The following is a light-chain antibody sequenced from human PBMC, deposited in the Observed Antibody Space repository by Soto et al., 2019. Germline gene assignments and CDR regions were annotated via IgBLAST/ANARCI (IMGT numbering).Light chain of an antibody. CDR3: SSYVGNNNLV. V-gene: IGLV2-8*01. CDR1: SSDVGGYNY. J-gene: IGLJ2*01. CDR2: EVS. Sequence: QSALTQPPSASGSPGQSVTISCTGTSSDVGGYNYVSWYQQHPGKAPKVMIYEVSKRPSGVPDRFSGSKSANTASLTVSGLQAEDEADYYCSSYVGNNNLVFGGGTKVTVL.